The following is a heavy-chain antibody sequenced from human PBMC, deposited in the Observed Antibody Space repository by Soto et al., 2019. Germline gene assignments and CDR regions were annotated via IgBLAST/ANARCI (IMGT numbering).Heavy chain of an antibody. Sequence: SRCWVQQENRKGLEGMGGISPIFGTANYAQKFQGRVTITADESTSTAYMELSSLRSEDTAVYYCARPHRCTIFGVVITRPYSSVTAVWGQG. J-gene: IGHJ6*02. D-gene: IGHD3-3*01. V-gene: IGHV1-69*01. CDR1: S. CDR2: ISPIFGTA. CDR3: ARPHRCTIFGVVITRPYSSVTAV.